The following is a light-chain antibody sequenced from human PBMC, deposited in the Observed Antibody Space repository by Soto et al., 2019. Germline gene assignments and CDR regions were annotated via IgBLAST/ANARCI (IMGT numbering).Light chain of an antibody. Sequence: DIQMTQSPSSLSAAVGDRVTITCQASQDISNYLNWYQQKPGKAPKLLIYDASNLETGVPSRFSGSGSGIDFTLTISSLQPEDIATYYCQQYDNLPTFGQGTRLESK. CDR1: QDISNY. CDR2: DAS. CDR3: QQYDNLPT. J-gene: IGKJ5*01. V-gene: IGKV1-33*01.